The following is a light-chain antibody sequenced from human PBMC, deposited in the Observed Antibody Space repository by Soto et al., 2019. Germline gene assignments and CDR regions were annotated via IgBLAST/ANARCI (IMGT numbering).Light chain of an antibody. J-gene: IGKJ4*01. V-gene: IGKV1-39*01. CDR1: QSISSY. CDR2: AAS. CDR3: QQSFRSPLT. Sequence: DIQMTQSPSSLSASVGDRVTITCRASQSISSYLNWYQQEPGKAPKLLIYAASSLQSGVPSRFSGSGSGTEFTLTIHRLQPEDFANYYCQQSFRSPLTFGGGTKVEIK.